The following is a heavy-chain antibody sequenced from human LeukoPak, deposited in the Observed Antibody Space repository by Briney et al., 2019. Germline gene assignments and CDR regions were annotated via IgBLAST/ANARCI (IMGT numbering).Heavy chain of an antibody. V-gene: IGHV3-30*18. CDR2: MSYDGNKE. D-gene: IGHD1-26*01. Sequence: GGSLRLSCAASGFTFSHYGLHWVRQAPGKGLEWVAVMSYDGNKEQYADSVKGRFTVSRDNSRNTLSLPMNSLRAEDTAVYYCVKDRGGSPFYGMDVWGQGTTVTVSS. CDR1: GFTFSHYG. J-gene: IGHJ6*02. CDR3: VKDRGGSPFYGMDV.